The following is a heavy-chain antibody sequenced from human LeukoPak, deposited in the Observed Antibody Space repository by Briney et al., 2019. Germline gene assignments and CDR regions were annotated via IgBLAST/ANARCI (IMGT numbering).Heavy chain of an antibody. D-gene: IGHD2-8*01. Sequence: PSETLSLTCTVSGGSISSYYWSWIRQPPGKGLEWIGYIYYSGSTNYNPSLKSRVTISVDTSKNQFSLKLSSVTAADTAVYYCARISWVDNGALFDYWGQGTLVTVSS. CDR3: ARISWVDNGALFDY. J-gene: IGHJ4*02. CDR1: GGSISSYY. CDR2: IYYSGST. V-gene: IGHV4-59*01.